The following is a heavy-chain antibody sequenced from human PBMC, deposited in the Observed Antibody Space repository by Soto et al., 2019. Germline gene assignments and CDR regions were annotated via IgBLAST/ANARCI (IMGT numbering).Heavy chain of an antibody. J-gene: IGHJ4*02. Sequence: GGSLRLSCAASGFTFSSYSMNWVRQAPGKGLEWVSYISSSSSTIYYADSVKGRFTISRDNAKNSLYLQMNSLRAEDTAVYYCASPFSSCHFDYWGQGTLVTVSS. V-gene: IGHV3-48*01. CDR2: ISSSSSTI. CDR3: ASPFSSCHFDY. CDR1: GFTFSSYS.